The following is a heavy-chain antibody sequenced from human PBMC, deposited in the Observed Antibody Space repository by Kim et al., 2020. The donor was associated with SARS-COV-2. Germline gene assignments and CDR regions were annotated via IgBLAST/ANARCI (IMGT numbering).Heavy chain of an antibody. J-gene: IGHJ6*02. CDR3: ASAAKLLWFGELFALYYGMDV. CDR2: IYYSGST. Sequence: SETLSLTCTVSGGSISSSSYYWGWIRQPPGKGLEWIGSIYYSGSTYYNPSLKSRVTISVDTSKNQFSLKLSSVTAAYTAVYYCASAAKLLWFGELFALYYGMDVWGQGTTVTVAS. V-gene: IGHV4-39*01. CDR1: GGSISSSSYY. D-gene: IGHD3-10*01.